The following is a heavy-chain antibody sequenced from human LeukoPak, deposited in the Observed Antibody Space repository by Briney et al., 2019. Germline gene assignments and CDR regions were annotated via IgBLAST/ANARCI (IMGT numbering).Heavy chain of an antibody. D-gene: IGHD3-10*01. CDR1: GGSISSSSYY. CDR3: ARVSQYYYGSGSSGYYFDN. CDR2: IYHSGKI. V-gene: IGHV4-39*07. Sequence: SETLSLTCTVSGGSISSSSYYWGWIRQPPGKGLEWIGSIYHSGKIYYNLSLKSRVTMSVDTSKNQFSLRLRSVTAADTAVYYCARVSQYYYGSGSSGYYFDNWGQGTLVTVSS. J-gene: IGHJ4*02.